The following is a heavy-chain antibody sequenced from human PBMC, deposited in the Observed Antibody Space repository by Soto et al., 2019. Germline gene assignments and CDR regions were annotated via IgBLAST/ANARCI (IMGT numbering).Heavy chain of an antibody. D-gene: IGHD2-8*01. J-gene: IGHJ4*02. CDR1: GYSFTSYW. Sequence: GESLKISCKGSGYSFTSYWIGWVRQMPGKGLEWMGIIYPGDSDTRYSPSFQGQVTISADKSISTAYLQWISLKASDTAMYYCARLPMVYAIRPYFDYWGQGTLVTVSS. V-gene: IGHV5-51*01. CDR2: IYPGDSDT. CDR3: ARLPMVYAIRPYFDY.